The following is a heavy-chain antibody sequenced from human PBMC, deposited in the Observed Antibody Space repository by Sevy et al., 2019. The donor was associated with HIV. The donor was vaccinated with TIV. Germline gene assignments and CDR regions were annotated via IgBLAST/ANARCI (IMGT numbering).Heavy chain of an antibody. CDR1: GFTFSNSY. CDR3: ARDLVVIYGSGNYSNYGMDI. D-gene: IGHD3-10*01. V-gene: IGHV3-11*01. J-gene: IGHJ6*02. Sequence: GGSLRLSCEASGFTFSNSYMSWVRQSPGKGLEWVSYISSRGSTIYYAESVKGRFTISRDNAKNSLYLQMNGLRDDDTAVYHCARDLVVIYGSGNYSNYGMDIWGQGTTVTVSS. CDR2: ISSRGSTI.